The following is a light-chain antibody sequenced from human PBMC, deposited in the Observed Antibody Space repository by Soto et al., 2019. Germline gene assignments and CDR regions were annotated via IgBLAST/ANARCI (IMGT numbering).Light chain of an antibody. Sequence: DIQMTQSPSSLSASIGDRVTITCQASQDISRYLNWFQQKPGKAPKLLIYDASYLQTGVPSRFSGTGSGTEFTFTISSLQPEDVATYYCQEYDNLPRYTFGQRTKVDIK. CDR2: DAS. J-gene: IGKJ2*01. V-gene: IGKV1-33*01. CDR1: QDISRY. CDR3: QEYDNLPRYT.